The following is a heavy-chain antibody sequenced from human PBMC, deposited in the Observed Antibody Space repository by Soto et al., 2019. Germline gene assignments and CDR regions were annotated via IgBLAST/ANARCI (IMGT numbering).Heavy chain of an antibody. CDR1: GFFFSSYT. CDR3: ATARDQLWVRLPFDY. CDR2: FSATSENT. D-gene: IGHD2-2*01. V-gene: IGHV3-23*01. Sequence: EVQLLESGGGLVQPGGSLRLSCVGSGFFFSSYTMTWVRQAPGKGLEWVSSFSATSENTYYADSVRGRFTISRDNSKNTLFLQMNSLTAEDTAMYYCATARDQLWVRLPFDYWVQRILVIVSS. J-gene: IGHJ4*02.